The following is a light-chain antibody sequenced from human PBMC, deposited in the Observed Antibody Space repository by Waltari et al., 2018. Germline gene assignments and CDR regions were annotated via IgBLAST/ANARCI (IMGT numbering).Light chain of an antibody. J-gene: IGKJ1*01. V-gene: IGKV1-17*01. CDR3: LQHNTSPWT. CDR1: QGLRND. CDR2: TAS. Sequence: DIQMTQPPSSLSSSVVASVTFTCRARQGLRNDLGWYQQKPGKPPKRLIYTASTLQSGVPSRFSGTGSGTEFTLTISSLQPEDFATYYCLQHNTSPWTFGQGTKVEIK.